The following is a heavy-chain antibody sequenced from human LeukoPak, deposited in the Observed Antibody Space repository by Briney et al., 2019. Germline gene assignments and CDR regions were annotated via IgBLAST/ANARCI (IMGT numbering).Heavy chain of an antibody. CDR1: GFTFSSYA. J-gene: IGHJ1*01. Sequence: QSGGSLRLSCAASGFTFSSYAMSWVRQAPGKGLEWVSAISGSGGSTYYADSVKGRFTISRDNSKNTLYLQMNSLRAEDTALYYCAQGGRAYYYGSAPSAWGQGTLVTVSS. V-gene: IGHV3-23*01. CDR3: AQGGRAYYYGSAPSA. CDR2: ISGSGGST. D-gene: IGHD3-10*01.